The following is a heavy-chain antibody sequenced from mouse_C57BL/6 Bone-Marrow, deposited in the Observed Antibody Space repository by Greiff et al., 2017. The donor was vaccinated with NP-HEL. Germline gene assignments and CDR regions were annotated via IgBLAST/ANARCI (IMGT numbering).Heavy chain of an antibody. V-gene: IGHV5-6*01. CDR1: GFTFSSYG. J-gene: IGHJ2*01. CDR3: ARSYYDYDETDY. CDR2: ISSGGSYT. D-gene: IGHD2-4*01. Sequence: EVMLVESGGDLVKPGGSLKLSCAASGFTFSSYGMSWVRQTPDKRLEWVATISSGGSYTYYPDSVKGRFTISRDNAKNTLYLQMSSLKSEDTAMYYCARSYYDYDETDYWGQGTTLTVSS.